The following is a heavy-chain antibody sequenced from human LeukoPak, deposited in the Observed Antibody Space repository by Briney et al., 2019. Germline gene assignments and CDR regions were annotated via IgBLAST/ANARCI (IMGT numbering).Heavy chain of an antibody. CDR2: INPSGGST. Sequence: ASVKVSCKASGYTFTSYYMHWERQAPGQGLEWMGIINPSGGSTSYAQKFQGRVTMTRDTSTSTVYMELSSLRSEDTAVYYCARYRGVVGATYAYYFDYWGQGTLVTVSS. D-gene: IGHD1-26*01. CDR3: ARYRGVVGATYAYYFDY. CDR1: GYTFTSYY. J-gene: IGHJ4*02. V-gene: IGHV1-46*01.